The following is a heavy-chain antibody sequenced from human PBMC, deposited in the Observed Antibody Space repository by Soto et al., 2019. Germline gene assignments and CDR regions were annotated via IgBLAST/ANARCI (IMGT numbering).Heavy chain of an antibody. V-gene: IGHV3-23*01. CDR3: AKTREYSSSPLDY. CDR1: GFTFSSYA. Sequence: EVQLLESGGGLVQPGGSLRLSCAASGFTFSSYAMSWVRQAPGKGLEWVSGISGSGGSTYYADSVKGRFTISRDNSKNTLYLQMNSLRAEDTAVYYCAKTREYSSSPLDYWGQGTLVTVSS. CDR2: ISGSGGST. J-gene: IGHJ4*02. D-gene: IGHD6-6*01.